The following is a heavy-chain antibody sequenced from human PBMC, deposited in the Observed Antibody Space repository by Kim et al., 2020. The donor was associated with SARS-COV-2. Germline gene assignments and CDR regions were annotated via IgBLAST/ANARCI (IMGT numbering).Heavy chain of an antibody. V-gene: IGHV3-15*01. CDR3: TRGYCSGGSCSN. J-gene: IGHJ4*02. CDR2: IKSKTDGGTT. CDR1: GFTFSNAW. D-gene: IGHD2-15*01. Sequence: GGSLRLSCAASGFTFSNAWMSWVRQAPGKGLEWVGRIKSKTDGGTTDYAAPVKGRFTISRDDSKNTLYLQMNSLKTEDTAVYYCTRGYCSGGSCSNWGQGTLVTVSS.